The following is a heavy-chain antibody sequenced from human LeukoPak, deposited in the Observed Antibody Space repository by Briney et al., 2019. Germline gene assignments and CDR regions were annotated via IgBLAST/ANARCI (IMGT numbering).Heavy chain of an antibody. CDR2: ISVYNGNT. J-gene: IGHJ3*02. D-gene: IGHD6-6*01. Sequence: ASVKVSCKASGYTFTSYGISWVRQAPGQGLEWMGWISVYNGNTNYAQKFQGRVTITADESTSTAYMELSSLRSEDTAVYYCARGRDHPSSSSRIHAFDIWGQGTMVTVSS. CDR1: GYTFTSYG. CDR3: ARGRDHPSSSSRIHAFDI. V-gene: IGHV1-18*01.